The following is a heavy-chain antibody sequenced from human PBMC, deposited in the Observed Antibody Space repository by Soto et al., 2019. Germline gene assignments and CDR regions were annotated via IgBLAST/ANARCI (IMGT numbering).Heavy chain of an antibody. V-gene: IGHV3-21*01. Sequence: EVQLEESGGGLVKPGGSLRISCAASGFTFSSDTMNWVRQAPGKGLEWVSSISSKNSYIYYADSVKGRFTISRDNAKNSLNLQMNSLRAEDTAVYYCAIDPVTGNWGQGTLVTVSS. J-gene: IGHJ4*02. CDR2: ISSKNSYI. CDR1: GFTFSSDT. CDR3: AIDPVTGN. D-gene: IGHD4-4*01.